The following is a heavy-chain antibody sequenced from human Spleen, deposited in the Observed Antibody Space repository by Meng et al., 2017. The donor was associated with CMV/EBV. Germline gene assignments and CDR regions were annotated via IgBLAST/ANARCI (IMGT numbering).Heavy chain of an antibody. D-gene: IGHD3-22*01. Sequence: GESLKISCAASGFTFSSYGMHWVRQAPGKGLEWVAFIRYDGSNKYYADSVKGRFTISRDNSKNTLYLQMNSLRAEDTAAYYCARESSGSFVLDVWGQGTTVTVSS. J-gene: IGHJ6*02. CDR2: IRYDGSNK. CDR3: ARESSGSFVLDV. V-gene: IGHV3-30*02. CDR1: GFTFSSYG.